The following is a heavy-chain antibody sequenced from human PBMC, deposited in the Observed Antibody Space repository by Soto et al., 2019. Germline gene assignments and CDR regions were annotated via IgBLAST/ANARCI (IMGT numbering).Heavy chain of an antibody. D-gene: IGHD6-19*01. J-gene: IGHJ4*02. V-gene: IGHV1-18*01. CDR1: GYTFTSYG. CDR3: ARDRAVAGEFDY. Sequence: ASVKVSCKASGYTFTSYGISWGRQAPGQGLEWMGWISAYNGNTNYAQKLQGRVTMTTDTSTSTAYMELRSLRSDDTAVYYCARDRAVAGEFDYWGQGALVTVSS. CDR2: ISAYNGNT.